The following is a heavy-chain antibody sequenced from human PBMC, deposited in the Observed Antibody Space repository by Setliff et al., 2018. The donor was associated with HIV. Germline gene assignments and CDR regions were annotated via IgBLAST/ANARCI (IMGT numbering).Heavy chain of an antibody. CDR3: ATVDGTRYLDY. V-gene: IGHV4-38-2*01. Sequence: PSETLSLTCAVSGYSIRSGYYWGWIRQSPGKGLEWIGTMFRTGTSYYNPSLTSRVTISQDTSKNQFSLEPTSVTAADTAVYYCATVDGTRYLDYWGQGKLVTV. J-gene: IGHJ4*02. CDR1: GYSIRSGYY. CDR2: MFRTGTS. D-gene: IGHD1-1*01.